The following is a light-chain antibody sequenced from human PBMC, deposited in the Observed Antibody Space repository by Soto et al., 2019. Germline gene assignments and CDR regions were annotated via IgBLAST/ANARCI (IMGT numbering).Light chain of an antibody. V-gene: IGKV3-15*01. CDR1: QNLSRN. CDR3: QQYDKWPHT. Sequence: EMVMTQSPATLSVSPGERATLSCRASQNLSRNLAWYQQQPGQAPRLLIFYASTRATGIPARFSGSVSGTDFTLTISSLQSEYFAVYYCQQYDKWPHTFGQGTKLEIK. CDR2: YAS. J-gene: IGKJ2*01.